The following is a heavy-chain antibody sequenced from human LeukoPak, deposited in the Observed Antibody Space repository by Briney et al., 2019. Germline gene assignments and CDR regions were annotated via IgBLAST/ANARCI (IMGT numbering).Heavy chain of an antibody. Sequence: SETLSLTCAVYGASFSGYYWSWIRQPPGKGLEWIGSIYYSGSTYYNPSLKSRVTISVDTSKNQFSLKLSSVTAADTAVYYCARLAVSSSGYRISHFDYWGQGTLVTVSS. D-gene: IGHD3-22*01. J-gene: IGHJ4*02. CDR3: ARLAVSSSGYRISHFDY. CDR2: IYYSGST. V-gene: IGHV4-34*01. CDR1: GASFSGYY.